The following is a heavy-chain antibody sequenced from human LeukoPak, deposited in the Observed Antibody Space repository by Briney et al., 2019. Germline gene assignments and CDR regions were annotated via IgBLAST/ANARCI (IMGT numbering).Heavy chain of an antibody. D-gene: IGHD3-10*01. J-gene: IGHJ4*02. CDR3: AREGVITMVRGVNFGY. CDR1: GGSISSGSYY. CDR2: IYTSGST. Sequence: PSETLSLTCTVSGGSISSGSYYWSWIRQPAGKGLEWIGRIYTSGSTNYNPSLKSRVTISVDTSKNQFSLKLSSVTAADTAVYYCAREGVITMVRGVNFGYWGQGTLVTVSS. V-gene: IGHV4-61*02.